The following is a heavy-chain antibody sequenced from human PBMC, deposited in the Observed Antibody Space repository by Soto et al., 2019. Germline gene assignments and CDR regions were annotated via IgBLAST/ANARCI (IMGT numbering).Heavy chain of an antibody. Sequence: GESLKISCKGSGFTFTSYWIAWVRQMPGKGLEWMGIIYPGDSDTSYSPSFQGQVTIPADKSINTAYLHWSSLKASDTAIYYCAKHEGYCSTTTCSNFDCWGQGTLVTVSS. J-gene: IGHJ4*02. D-gene: IGHD2-2*01. V-gene: IGHV5-51*01. CDR2: IYPGDSDT. CDR3: AKHEGYCSTTTCSNFDC. CDR1: GFTFTSYW.